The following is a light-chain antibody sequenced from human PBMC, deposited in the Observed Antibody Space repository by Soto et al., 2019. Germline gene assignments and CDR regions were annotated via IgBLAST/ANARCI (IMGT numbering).Light chain of an antibody. CDR2: DVN. Sequence: QSALTQPRSVSGSPGQSVTISCTGTSSDVGGHNFVSWYQQHPGIAPKLMIYDVNKRPSGVPDRFSGSKSGNTASLTISGLQAEDEADYYCCSYAGNNTVIFGEGTKLTVL. J-gene: IGLJ2*01. V-gene: IGLV2-11*01. CDR1: SSDVGGHNF. CDR3: CSYAGNNTVI.